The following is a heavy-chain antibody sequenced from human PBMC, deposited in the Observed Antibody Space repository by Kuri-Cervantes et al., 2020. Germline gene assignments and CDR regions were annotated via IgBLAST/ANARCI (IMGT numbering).Heavy chain of an antibody. D-gene: IGHD5-12*01. J-gene: IGHJ5*02. V-gene: IGHV3-48*03. CDR1: GFTFSSYE. CDR3: ATQRLRFYDWFDP. Sequence: LSLTCAASGFTFSSYEMNWVRQAPGKGLEWVSYISSSGSTIYYADSVKGRFTISRDNAKNSLYLQMNSLRAEDTAVYYCATQRLRFYDWFDPWGQGTLVTVSS. CDR2: ISSSGSTI.